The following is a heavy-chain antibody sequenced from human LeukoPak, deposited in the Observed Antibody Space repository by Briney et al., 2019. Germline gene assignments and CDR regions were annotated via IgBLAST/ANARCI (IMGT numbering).Heavy chain of an antibody. D-gene: IGHD6-19*01. J-gene: IGHJ6*02. Sequence: GGSLRLSCAASGFSITSNYMNWVRQAPGKGLEWVSVIYGDDETNYADSVKGRFTISRDNSKNTLYLQMNSLRAEDTAVYYCARGTPSSSGWLYYGMDVWGQGTTVTVSS. CDR3: ARGTPSSSGWLYYGMDV. V-gene: IGHV3-66*02. CDR1: GFSITSNY. CDR2: IYGDDET.